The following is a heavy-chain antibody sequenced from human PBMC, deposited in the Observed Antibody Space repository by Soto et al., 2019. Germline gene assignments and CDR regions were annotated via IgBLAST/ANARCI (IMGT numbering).Heavy chain of an antibody. CDR3: ARHNTARGFYYYGMDV. D-gene: IGHD5-18*01. J-gene: IGHJ6*02. Sequence: SETLSLTCTVSGGSISSSSYYWGWIRQPPGKGLEWIGSIYYSGSTYYNPSLKSRVTISVDTSKNQFSLKLSSVTAADTALYYCARHNTARGFYYYGMDVWGQGTTVTVS. V-gene: IGHV4-39*01. CDR2: IYYSGST. CDR1: GGSISSSSYY.